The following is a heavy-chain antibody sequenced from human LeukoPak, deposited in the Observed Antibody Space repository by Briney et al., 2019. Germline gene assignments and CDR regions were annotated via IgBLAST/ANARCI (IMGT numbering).Heavy chain of an antibody. Sequence: SETLSLTCTVSGGSFSSHYWSWIRQPPGKGLEWIGYIYYSGSTNYNPSLKSRVTISVDTSKNQFSLKLSSVTAADTAVYYCARETYCGGDCCPDVWGKGTTVTVSS. V-gene: IGHV4-59*11. CDR2: IYYSGST. D-gene: IGHD2-21*02. CDR1: GGSFSSHY. J-gene: IGHJ6*04. CDR3: ARETYCGGDCCPDV.